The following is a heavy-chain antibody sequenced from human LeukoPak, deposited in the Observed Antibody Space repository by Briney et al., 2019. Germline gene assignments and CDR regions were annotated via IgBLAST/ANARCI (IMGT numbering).Heavy chain of an antibody. CDR3: ATGTVYPDAFDI. D-gene: IGHD2-2*02. J-gene: IGHJ3*02. Sequence: GASVKVSCKVSGYTLTELSMHWVRQAPGKGLEWMGGFDPEDGETIFAQKFQGRVTMTEDTSTDTAYMELSSLRSEDTAVYYCATGTVYPDAFDIWGQGTMVTVSS. CDR2: FDPEDGET. V-gene: IGHV1-24*01. CDR1: GYTLTELS.